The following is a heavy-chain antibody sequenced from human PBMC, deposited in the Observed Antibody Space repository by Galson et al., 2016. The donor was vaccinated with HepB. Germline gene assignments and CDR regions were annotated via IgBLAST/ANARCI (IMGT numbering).Heavy chain of an antibody. D-gene: IGHD3-10*01. V-gene: IGHV1-18*04. Sequence: SVQVSCKASGYTFRNFVINWVRQAPGQGLEWMGRISVYTGDTSFAQNLQVRVTLTTDTSTSTAYMELSSLRSEDTAVYYCARGGGSGSQELFPYDYWGQGTLVIVSS. CDR3: ARGGGSGSQELFPYDY. J-gene: IGHJ4*02. CDR1: GYTFRNFV. CDR2: ISVYTGDT.